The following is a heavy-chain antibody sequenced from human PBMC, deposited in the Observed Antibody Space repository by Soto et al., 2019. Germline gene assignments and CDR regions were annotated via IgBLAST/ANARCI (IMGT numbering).Heavy chain of an antibody. CDR1: GFSLSTSGMC. Sequence: SGPTLVNPTQTLTLTCTFSGFSLSTSGMCVSWIRQPPGKALEWLARIDWDDDKYYSTSLKTRLTISKDTSKNQVVLTMTNMDPVDTATYYCARLYYYGSGSYYPRNWFDPWGQGTLVTVSS. D-gene: IGHD3-10*01. CDR3: ARLYYYGSGSYYPRNWFDP. J-gene: IGHJ5*02. CDR2: IDWDDDK. V-gene: IGHV2-70*11.